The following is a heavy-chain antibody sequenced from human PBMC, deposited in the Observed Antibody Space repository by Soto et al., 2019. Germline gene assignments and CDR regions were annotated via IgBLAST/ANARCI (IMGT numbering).Heavy chain of an antibody. CDR3: AKLAIFGVVTALLDKDYYYYMDV. CDR1: GFTFSSYA. Sequence: PGGSLRLSCAASGFTFSSYAMSWVRQAPGKGLEWVSAISGSGGSTYYADSVKGRFTISRDNSKNTLYLQMNSLRAEDTAVYYCAKLAIFGVVTALLDKDYYYYMDVWGKGTTVTVSS. J-gene: IGHJ6*03. CDR2: ISGSGGST. V-gene: IGHV3-23*01. D-gene: IGHD3-3*01.